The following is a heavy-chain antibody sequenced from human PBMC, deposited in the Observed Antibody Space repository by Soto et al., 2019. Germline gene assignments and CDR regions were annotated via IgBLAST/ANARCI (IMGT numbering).Heavy chain of an antibody. V-gene: IGHV1-3*01. CDR1: GYTFTSYA. CDR3: ARADVDTAKDDAFDI. D-gene: IGHD5-18*01. J-gene: IGHJ3*02. CDR2: INAGNGNK. Sequence: ASVKVSCKASGYTFTSYAMHWVRQAPGQRLEWKGWINAGNGNKKYSQKFQGRVTITRDTSASTAYKKLSSLRSEDTAVYFCARADVDTAKDDAFDIWGQGTMVTVSS.